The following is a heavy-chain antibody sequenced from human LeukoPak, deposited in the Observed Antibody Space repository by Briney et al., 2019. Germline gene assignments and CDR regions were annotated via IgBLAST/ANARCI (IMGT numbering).Heavy chain of an antibody. CDR3: ARSKTFAYGMDV. CDR1: GGSISSSSYY. J-gene: IGHJ6*02. V-gene: IGHV4-61*01. Sequence: SETLSLTCTVSGGSISSSSYYWSWIRQPPGKGLEWIGYIYYSGSTNYNPSLKSRVTISVDTSKNQFSLKLSSVTAADTAVYYCARSKTFAYGMDVWGQGTTVTVSS. CDR2: IYYSGST.